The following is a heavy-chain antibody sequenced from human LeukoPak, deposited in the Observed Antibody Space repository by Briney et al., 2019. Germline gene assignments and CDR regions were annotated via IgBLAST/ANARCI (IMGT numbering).Heavy chain of an antibody. CDR1: GFTFSSYG. J-gene: IGHJ4*02. V-gene: IGHV3-23*01. D-gene: IGHD3-3*01. CDR2: ISGSGSTT. Sequence: GGSLRLSCAASGFTFSSYGMHWVRQAPGKGLEWISTISGSGSTTYYADSVKGRFTVSRDNSKNTLYLQMNSLRAEDTAIYYCAKDLSRAFWDYWGQGTLVTVSS. CDR3: AKDLSRAFWDY.